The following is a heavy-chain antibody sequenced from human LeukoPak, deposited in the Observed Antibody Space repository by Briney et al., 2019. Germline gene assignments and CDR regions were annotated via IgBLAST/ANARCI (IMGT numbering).Heavy chain of an antibody. J-gene: IGHJ4*02. CDR3: ANFLPWFGGTY. Sequence: GGSLRLSCAASGFTFSNYGMSWVRQAPGKGLEWVSAISGSGGSTYYADSVKGRFTISRDNSKNTLYLQMNSLRAEDTAVYYCANFLPWFGGTYWGQGTLVTVSS. CDR1: GFTFSNYG. V-gene: IGHV3-23*01. D-gene: IGHD3-10*01. CDR2: ISGSGGST.